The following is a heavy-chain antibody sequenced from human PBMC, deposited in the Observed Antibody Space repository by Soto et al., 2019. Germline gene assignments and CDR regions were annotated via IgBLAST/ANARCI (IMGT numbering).Heavy chain of an antibody. CDR3: AHRQLYNGAWNEGTFDY. V-gene: IGHV2-5*02. D-gene: IGHD1-1*01. J-gene: IGHJ4*02. CDR2: IYWDDDK. CDR1: GFSLTSRPVG. Sequence: QITLKESGPTLVKPTQTLTLTCTFSGFSLTSRPVGVGWIRQPPGQALEWLALIYWDDDKRYNPSLKTRVTITKDTSKNQVLLTMTTIDHVDTAKYYCAHRQLYNGAWNEGTFDYWGQGALDTVSS.